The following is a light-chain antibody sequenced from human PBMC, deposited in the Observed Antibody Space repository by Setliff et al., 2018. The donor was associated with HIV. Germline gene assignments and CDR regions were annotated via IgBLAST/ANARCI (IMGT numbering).Light chain of an antibody. CDR1: SSDVGAYNY. J-gene: IGLJ3*02. Sequence: QSALTQPASVSGSPGQSITISCTGTSSDVGAYNYVSWYQQHPGKAPKLMIYDVSNRPSGVSNRFSGSKSVNTASLTISVLQAEDEADYYCSSYTSSTNWVFGGGTKVTVL. V-gene: IGLV2-14*03. CDR2: DVS. CDR3: SSYTSSTNWV.